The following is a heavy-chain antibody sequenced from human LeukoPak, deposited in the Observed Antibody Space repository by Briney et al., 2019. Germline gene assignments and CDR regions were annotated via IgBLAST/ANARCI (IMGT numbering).Heavy chain of an antibody. CDR1: GGSISSGGYY. V-gene: IGHV3-23*01. CDR2: ISGSGSTT. Sequence: LSLTCTVSGGSISSGGYYWSWVRQAPGKGPEWVSAISGSGSTTYYADSVKGRFTVSRDNSKNTLYLQMNSLRVEDTAVYYCAEVHRGNKFDYWGQGTLVTVSS. D-gene: IGHD5-12*01. J-gene: IGHJ4*02. CDR3: AEVHRGNKFDY.